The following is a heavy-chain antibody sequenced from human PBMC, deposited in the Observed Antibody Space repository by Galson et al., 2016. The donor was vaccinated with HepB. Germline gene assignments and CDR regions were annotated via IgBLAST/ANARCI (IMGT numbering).Heavy chain of an antibody. D-gene: IGHD5-12*01. CDR2: IDWDDDK. CDR3: ARAGYSGYDGYYFDY. CDR1: GFSLSTSGMC. V-gene: IGHV2-70*01. J-gene: IGHJ4*02. Sequence: PALVKPTQTLTLTCIFSGFSLSTSGMCVSWIRQPPGKALEWLALIDWDDDKYYSTSLKTRLTISKDSSKNQVVLTMTNMDPVDTATYYCARAGYSGYDGYYFDYWGQGTLVTVSS.